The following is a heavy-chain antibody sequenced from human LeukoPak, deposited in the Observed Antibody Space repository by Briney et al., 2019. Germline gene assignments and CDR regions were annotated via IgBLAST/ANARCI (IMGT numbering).Heavy chain of an antibody. CDR2: ISSSSSYI. Sequence: KTGGSLRLSCAASGFTFSSYSMNWVRQAPGKGLEWVSSISSSSSYIYYADSVKGRFTISRDNAKNSLYLQMNSLRAEDTAVYYCARQKMATIEAFDIWGQGTMVTVSS. J-gene: IGHJ3*02. D-gene: IGHD5-24*01. V-gene: IGHV3-21*01. CDR3: ARQKMATIEAFDI. CDR1: GFTFSSYS.